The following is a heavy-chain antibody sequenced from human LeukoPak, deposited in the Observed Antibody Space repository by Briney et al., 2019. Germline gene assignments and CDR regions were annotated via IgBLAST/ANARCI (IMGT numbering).Heavy chain of an antibody. V-gene: IGHV3-23*01. CDR3: AKRYCTISSCSRVIDY. D-gene: IGHD2-8*01. J-gene: IGHJ3*01. CDR1: GFTFSTYA. Sequence: GCLRLSCAATGFTFSTYAMTWVRQARGKGLEWVSTINGSGGDTYYADSVKGRFTISRDNSKNTLCLQMTSLRAEDAALYYCAKRYCTISSCSRVIDYWGQGTMVTASS. CDR2: INGSGGDT.